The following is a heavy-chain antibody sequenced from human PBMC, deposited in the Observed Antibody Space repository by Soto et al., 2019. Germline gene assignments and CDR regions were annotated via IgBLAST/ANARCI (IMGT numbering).Heavy chain of an antibody. D-gene: IGHD3-10*01. CDR3: ARAVYGSGFDP. V-gene: IGHV4-34*01. CDR2: INHSGST. CDR1: GGSFSGYY. Sequence: QVQLQQWGAGLLKPSETLSLTCAVYGGSFSGYYWSWIRQPPGKGLEWIGEINHSGSTNYNPSLKSRVTISVDTSKNQFSLKLSSVTAADTAVYYCARAVYGSGFDPWGQGTLVTVSS. J-gene: IGHJ5*02.